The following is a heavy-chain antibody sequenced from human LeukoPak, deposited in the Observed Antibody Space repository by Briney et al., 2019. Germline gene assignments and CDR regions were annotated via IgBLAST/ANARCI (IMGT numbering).Heavy chain of an antibody. J-gene: IGHJ5*02. CDR3: ARDRGISTARGVPSWFDP. CDR1: GGSISSGDYY. CDR2: IYTTGIT. D-gene: IGHD3-10*01. V-gene: IGHV4-61*02. Sequence: SETLSLTCTVSGGSISSGDYYWAWIRQPAGKGLEWIGRIYTTGITSYNPPLKNRVTISVDTSKNQISLKLSSVTAADTAVYYCARDRGISTARGVPSWFDPWGQGTLVTVSS.